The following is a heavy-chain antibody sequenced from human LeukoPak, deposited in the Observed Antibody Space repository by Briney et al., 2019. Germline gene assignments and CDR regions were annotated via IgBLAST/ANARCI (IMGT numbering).Heavy chain of an antibody. CDR3: ARAGLYCSSTSCYRGAFDI. CDR1: GYSISSGYY. CDR2: IYHSGST. Sequence: SETLSLTCTVSGYSISSGYYWGWIRQPPGKGLEWIGSIYHSGSTYYNPSLKSRVTISVDTSKNQFSLKLSSVTAADTAVYYCARAGLYCSSTSCYRGAFDIWGQGTMVTVSS. D-gene: IGHD2-2*02. V-gene: IGHV4-38-2*02. J-gene: IGHJ3*02.